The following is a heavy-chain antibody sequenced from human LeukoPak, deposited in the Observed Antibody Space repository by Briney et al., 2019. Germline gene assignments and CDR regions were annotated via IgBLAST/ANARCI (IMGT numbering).Heavy chain of an antibody. CDR2: IYYSGST. D-gene: IGHD2-2*01. CDR1: GGSISNYY. J-gene: IGHJ5*02. CDR3: AREGGSPVVPAARKVRPYWFDP. Sequence: SETLSLTCTVSGGSISNYYWSWIRQPPGKGLEWIGYIYYSGSTNYNPSLKSRVTISVDTSKNQFSLKLSSVTAADTAVYYCAREGGSPVVPAARKVRPYWFDPWGQGTLVTVSS. V-gene: IGHV4-59*01.